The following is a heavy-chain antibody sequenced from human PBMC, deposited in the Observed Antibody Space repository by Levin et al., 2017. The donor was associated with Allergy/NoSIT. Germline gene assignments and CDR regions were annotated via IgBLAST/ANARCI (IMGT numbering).Heavy chain of an antibody. CDR1: GYSISSGYY. D-gene: IGHD3-10*01. CDR2: IYQSGST. Sequence: PSETLSLTCGVSGYSISSGYYWGWIRQSPGKGPEWIGTIYQSGSTYYNPSLKNRVTISVDTSKNQFSLKLSSVTAADTAVYYCARVSKRLSDSGGISDYWGQGTLVTVSS. CDR3: ARVSKRLSDSGGISDY. J-gene: IGHJ4*02. V-gene: IGHV4-38-2*01.